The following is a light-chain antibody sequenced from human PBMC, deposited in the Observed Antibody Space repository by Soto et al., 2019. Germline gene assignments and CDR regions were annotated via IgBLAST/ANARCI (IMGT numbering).Light chain of an antibody. J-gene: IGKJ2*01. CDR2: DAS. Sequence: EIVLPQSPATLSLSPGERATLSCRASQSVTTYLTWYQQRPGQAPRLLIYDASNRATDIPARFSGSGSGTDFTLTISSLETEDFAVYFCQHRGNWPRTFGQGTKLEIK. CDR1: QSVTTY. CDR3: QHRGNWPRT. V-gene: IGKV3-11*01.